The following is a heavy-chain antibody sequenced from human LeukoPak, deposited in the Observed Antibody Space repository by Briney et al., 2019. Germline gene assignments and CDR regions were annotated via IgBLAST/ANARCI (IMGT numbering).Heavy chain of an antibody. Sequence: GGSLRLSCAASGFTVRTNYMSWVRQAPGKGLEWVSVIYAGGSTYYADSVKGRFTFSRDNSKNTLYLQMNSLRAEDTAVYYCARDRLGYFAFDIWGQGTMVTVSS. CDR2: IYAGGST. CDR3: ARDRLGYFAFDI. CDR1: GFTVRTNY. J-gene: IGHJ3*02. D-gene: IGHD6-13*01. V-gene: IGHV3-53*01.